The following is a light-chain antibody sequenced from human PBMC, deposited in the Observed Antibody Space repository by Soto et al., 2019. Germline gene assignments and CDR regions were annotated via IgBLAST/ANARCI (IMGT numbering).Light chain of an antibody. CDR2: EVT. V-gene: IGLV2-8*01. CDR1: SSDVGGYNY. CDR3: SSYAVSNNVAV. J-gene: IGLJ2*01. Sequence: QSALTQPPSASGSPGQSVTISCTGTSSDVGGYNYVSWYQQHPGKAPKLVIYEVTKRPSGVPDRFSGSKSGNTASLTVSGLQAEDEADYYCSSYAVSNNVAVFGGGTKLTVL.